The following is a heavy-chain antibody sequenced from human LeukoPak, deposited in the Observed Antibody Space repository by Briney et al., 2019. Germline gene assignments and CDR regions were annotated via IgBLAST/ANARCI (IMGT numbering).Heavy chain of an antibody. J-gene: IGHJ6*03. Sequence: SETLSLTCTVSGGSISSYYWSWIRQPPGKGLEWIGYIYYSGSTNYNPSLKSRVTISVDTSKNQFSLKLSSVTAADTAVYYCARVGRSWYPYYYMDVWGKGTTVTASS. V-gene: IGHV4-59*01. D-gene: IGHD6-13*01. CDR1: GGSISSYY. CDR2: IYYSGST. CDR3: ARVGRSWYPYYYMDV.